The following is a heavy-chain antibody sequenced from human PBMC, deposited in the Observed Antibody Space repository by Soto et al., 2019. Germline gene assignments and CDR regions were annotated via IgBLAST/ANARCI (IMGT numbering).Heavy chain of an antibody. CDR3: AKDLITSRGWSGY. V-gene: IGHV3-23*01. D-gene: IGHD6-19*01. J-gene: IGHJ4*02. CDR1: GFTFSSYA. CDR2: ISGIGGST. Sequence: EVQLLESGGGLVQPGGSLRLSCAASGFTFSSYAMSWVRQAPGKGLEWVSAISGIGGSTYYADSVEGLFTISRDNSKNPLYRQMIILRAEDTAVYYCAKDLITSRGWSGYGGQGTLLTVSS.